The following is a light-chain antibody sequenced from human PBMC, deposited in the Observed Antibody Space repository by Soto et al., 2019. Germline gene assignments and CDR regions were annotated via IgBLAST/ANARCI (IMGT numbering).Light chain of an antibody. CDR1: QLFSSN. CDR2: DAS. Sequence: EIVMTQSPATLSVSPGESVTLSCRASQLFSSNLAWYQRRPGQAPRLLVYDASNRATGIPTRFSGSGSGTDFTLTISNLEPEDFAVYYCQQHISWPLTFGGGTKVDIK. CDR3: QQHISWPLT. V-gene: IGKV3-11*01. J-gene: IGKJ4*01.